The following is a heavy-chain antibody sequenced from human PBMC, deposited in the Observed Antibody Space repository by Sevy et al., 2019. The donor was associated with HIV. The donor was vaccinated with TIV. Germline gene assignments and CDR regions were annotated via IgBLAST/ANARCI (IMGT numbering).Heavy chain of an antibody. CDR1: GYTFNTYR. CDR2: ISPHNGDT. Sequence: ASVKVSCKVSGYTFNTYRIHWVRQAPGQGLEWMGWISPHNGDTNYAQRLQGRVTMLTDTSSSTAYMELKSLRSDDTAVYCCARAYCSGGRCYSLASWGQGTLVTVSS. CDR3: ARAYCSGGRCYSLAS. D-gene: IGHD2-15*01. J-gene: IGHJ5*02. V-gene: IGHV1-18*01.